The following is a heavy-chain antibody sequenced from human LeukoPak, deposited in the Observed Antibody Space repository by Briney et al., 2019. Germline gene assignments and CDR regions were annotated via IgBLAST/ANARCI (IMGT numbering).Heavy chain of an antibody. D-gene: IGHD1-26*01. CDR2: INTATGNP. CDR3: ARDSISGSYVHFDN. CDR1: GYAFNRYA. V-gene: IGHV7-4-1*02. Sequence: GASVKVSCKASGYAFNRYAMNWVRQAPGQGLEWMGWINTATGNPTYAQDFTGRFVFSLDPSVSTAYLQISSPKAEDTAVYYCARDSISGSYVHFDNWGQGTLVTVSS. J-gene: IGHJ4*02.